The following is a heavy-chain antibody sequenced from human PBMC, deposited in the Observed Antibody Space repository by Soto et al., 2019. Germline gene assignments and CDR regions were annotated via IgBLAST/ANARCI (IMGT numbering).Heavy chain of an antibody. CDR1: GGSIGSYY. CDR2: IYYSGST. CDR3: AREKTTIGDFDY. Sequence: SETLSLTCAASGGSIGSYYWSWIRQPTGKGLEWIGFIYYSGSTNYNPSLKSRVTISVDTSKNQFSLKLSSVTAADTAVYYCAREKTTIGDFDYWGQGTLVTVAS. J-gene: IGHJ4*02. V-gene: IGHV4-59*01. D-gene: IGHD1-7*01.